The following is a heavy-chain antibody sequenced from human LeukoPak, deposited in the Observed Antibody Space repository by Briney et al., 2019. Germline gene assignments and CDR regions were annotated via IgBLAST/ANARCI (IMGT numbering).Heavy chain of an antibody. CDR2: INSDGSST. CDR3: AAKGSSWYYFDY. V-gene: IGHV3-74*01. CDR1: GFTFSSYW. D-gene: IGHD6-13*01. J-gene: IGHJ4*02. Sequence: GGSLRLSCAASGFTFSSYWMHWVRQAPGKGLVWVSRINSDGSSTSYADSVKGRFTISRDNAKNTLYLQMNSLRAEDTAVYYCAAKGSSWYYFDYWGQGTLVTVSS.